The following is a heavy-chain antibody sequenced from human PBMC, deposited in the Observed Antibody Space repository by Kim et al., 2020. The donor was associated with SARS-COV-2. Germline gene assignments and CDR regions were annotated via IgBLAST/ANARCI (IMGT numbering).Heavy chain of an antibody. V-gene: IGHV1-2*04. D-gene: IGHD2-15*01. CDR3: ARDLWGYLEV. J-gene: IGHJ6*02. Sequence: GTNYAQKCQGWVTMTRDTSIRTAYMELSRLRSDDTAVYYCARDLWGYLEVWGQGTTVTVSS. CDR2: GT.